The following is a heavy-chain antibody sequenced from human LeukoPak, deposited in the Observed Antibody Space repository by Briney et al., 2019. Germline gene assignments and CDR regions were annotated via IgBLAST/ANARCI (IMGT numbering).Heavy chain of an antibody. J-gene: IGHJ4*02. CDR1: GYTFTSYD. Sequence: ASVKVSCKASGYTFTSYDINWVRQATGQGLEWMGWMNPNSGNTGYAQKFQGRVTMTRNTSISTAYMELSSLRSEDTAVYYCARGYYDILTGYYTGYFDYWGQGTLVTVSS. CDR3: ARGYYDILTGYYTGYFDY. V-gene: IGHV1-8*01. CDR2: MNPNSGNT. D-gene: IGHD3-9*01.